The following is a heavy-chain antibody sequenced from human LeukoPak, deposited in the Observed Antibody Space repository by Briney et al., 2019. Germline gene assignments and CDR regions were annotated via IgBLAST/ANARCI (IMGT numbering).Heavy chain of an antibody. Sequence: GGSLRLSCAASGFTFSSYSMNWVRQAPGKGLEWVSSISSSSSYIYYADSVKGRFTISRDNAKNSLYLQMNSLRAEDTAVYYCAKPIRSSSWSSDYWGQGTLVTVSS. V-gene: IGHV3-21*04. J-gene: IGHJ4*02. CDR1: GFTFSSYS. CDR2: ISSSSSYI. D-gene: IGHD6-13*01. CDR3: AKPIRSSSWSSDY.